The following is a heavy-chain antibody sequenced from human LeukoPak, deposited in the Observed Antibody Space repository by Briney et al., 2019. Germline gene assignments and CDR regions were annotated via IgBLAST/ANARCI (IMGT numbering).Heavy chain of an antibody. CDR1: GGSISSYY. D-gene: IGHD3-22*01. V-gene: IGHV4-59*01. CDR3: ARAHSSGYLGLDP. Sequence: SETLSLTCTVSGGSISSYYWSWIRQPPGKGLEWIGYIYYSGSTNYNPSLKSRVTISVDTSKNQFSLKLSSVPAADTAVYYCARAHSSGYLGLDPWGQGTLVTVSS. CDR2: IYYSGST. J-gene: IGHJ5*02.